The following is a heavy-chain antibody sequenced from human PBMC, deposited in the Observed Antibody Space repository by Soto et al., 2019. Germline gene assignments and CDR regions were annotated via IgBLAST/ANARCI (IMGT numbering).Heavy chain of an antibody. J-gene: IGHJ4*01. CDR1: GASFSNYY. CDR2: IYSRGSN. V-gene: IGHV4-4*07. D-gene: IGHD6-19*01. Sequence: QVQLQESGPGLVEPSETLSLTCTVSGASFSNYYWSWIRQPAGKGLAWIGRIYSRGSNIYNPSLKSRVTMSVDTSKNQSSLKLTSVTAVDTAVYYFVREGLKHPFDYWGHVTLVTDSS. CDR3: VREGLKHPFDY.